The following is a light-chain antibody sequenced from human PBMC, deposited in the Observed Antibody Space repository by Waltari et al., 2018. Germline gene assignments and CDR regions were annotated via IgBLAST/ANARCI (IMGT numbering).Light chain of an antibody. CDR1: SSNIGNNY. CDR2: DND. CDR3: GTWDSSLTAGHVV. J-gene: IGLJ2*01. V-gene: IGLV1-51*01. Sequence: QSVLTQPPSVSAAPGQKVTISCAGSSSNIGNNYVSWYQQLPGTAPKVLIYDNDQRPSGMPDRFSGSKSGTSATLGITGLQTGDEADYYCGTWDSSLTAGHVVFGGGTKLTVL.